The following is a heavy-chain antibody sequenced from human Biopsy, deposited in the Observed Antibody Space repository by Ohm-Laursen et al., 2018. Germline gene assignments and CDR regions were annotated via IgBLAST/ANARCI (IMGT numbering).Heavy chain of an antibody. Sequence: ASVKVSCKVSSYTFTDYNIHWMRQAPGQGLEWMGWINTENGNTIYAQNLQGRVTMTADTSTSTAYMELRSLRSDDTAVYFCAREEDNSGYDYYGMDVWGQGTTVTVSS. V-gene: IGHV1-18*04. CDR3: AREEDNSGYDYYGMDV. CDR1: SYTFTDYN. J-gene: IGHJ6*02. CDR2: INTENGNT. D-gene: IGHD3-22*01.